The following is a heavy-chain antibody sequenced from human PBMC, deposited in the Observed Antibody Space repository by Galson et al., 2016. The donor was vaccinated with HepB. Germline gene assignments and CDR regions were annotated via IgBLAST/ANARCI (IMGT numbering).Heavy chain of an antibody. CDR1: GASISSTYW. CDR2: MSHSATT. CDR3: ATVRAGCSRSSCYFES. D-gene: IGHD2-2*01. Sequence: SETLSLTCAVSGASISSTYWWTWVRQPPGKGLEWVGQMSHSATTTYYNPSLTSRGAIFLDKSNNQFSLRLTSVTAAATAVYFSATVRAGCSRSSCYFESWGQGNLVTIS. V-gene: IGHV4-4*02. J-gene: IGHJ4*02.